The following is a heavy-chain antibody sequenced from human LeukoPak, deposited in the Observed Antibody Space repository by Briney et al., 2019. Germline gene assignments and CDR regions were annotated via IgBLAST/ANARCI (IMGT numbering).Heavy chain of an antibody. Sequence: GESLKISCKGSGYSFTSYWIGWVRQMPGKGLEWMGIIYPGDSDTRYSPSFQGQVTISADKSISTAYLQWSSLKASDTAMYYCARSLGKSLYYYDSSGPRAFDIWGQGTMVTVSS. CDR1: GYSFTSYW. CDR3: ARSLGKSLYYYDSSGPRAFDI. V-gene: IGHV5-51*01. J-gene: IGHJ3*02. D-gene: IGHD3-22*01. CDR2: IYPGDSDT.